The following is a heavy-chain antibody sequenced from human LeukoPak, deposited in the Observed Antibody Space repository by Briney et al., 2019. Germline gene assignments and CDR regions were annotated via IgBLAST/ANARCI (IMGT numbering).Heavy chain of an antibody. CDR2: TNQDGSRE. J-gene: IGHJ5*02. V-gene: IGHV3-7*01. CDR3: ARDSGWTFDP. Sequence: GGSLRLSCTASGFTFGSHWMIWVRRAPGKGLEWVANTNQDGSREKYADSVRGRFTVSRHNAKNSVYLQMNSLGVEDTAIYYCARDSGWTFDPWGQGTLVTVSS. D-gene: IGHD6-19*01. CDR1: GFTFGSHW.